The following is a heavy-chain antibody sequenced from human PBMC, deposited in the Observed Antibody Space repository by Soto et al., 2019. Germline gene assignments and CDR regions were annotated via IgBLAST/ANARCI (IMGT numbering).Heavy chain of an antibody. J-gene: IGHJ3*02. V-gene: IGHV3-48*03. Sequence: GGSLRLSCAASGFTFSSYEMNWVRQAPGKGLEWVSYISSSGSTIYYADSVKGRFTISRDNAKNSLYLQMNSLRAEDTAVYYCARAGTQEAGMRAFDIWGQGTMVTVSS. CDR3: ARAGTQEAGMRAFDI. CDR2: ISSSGSTI. D-gene: IGHD6-19*01. CDR1: GFTFSSYE.